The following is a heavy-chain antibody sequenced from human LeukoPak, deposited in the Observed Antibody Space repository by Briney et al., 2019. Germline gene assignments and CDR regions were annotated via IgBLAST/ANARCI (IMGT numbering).Heavy chain of an antibody. Sequence: RASVKVSCKASGGTFSSYAISWVRQAPGQGLEWMGRIIPILGIANYAQKFQGRVTITADKSTSTAYMELSSLRSEDTAVYYCARLIVQLELPLYYYYGMDVWGQGTTVTVSS. CDR2: IIPILGIA. D-gene: IGHD1-1*01. J-gene: IGHJ6*02. CDR1: GGTFSSYA. CDR3: ARLIVQLELPLYYYYGMDV. V-gene: IGHV1-69*04.